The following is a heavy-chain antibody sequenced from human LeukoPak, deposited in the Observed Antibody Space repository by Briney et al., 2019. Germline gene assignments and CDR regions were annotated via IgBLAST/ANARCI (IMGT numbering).Heavy chain of an antibody. J-gene: IGHJ4*02. D-gene: IGHD2-21*02. CDR2: IYSGGST. V-gene: IGHV3-53*01. CDR3: ARAGGDCYSCFDY. Sequence: GGSLRLSCAASGFTVSSNYMSWVRQAPGKGLEWVSVIYSGGSTYYADSVKGRFTISRDNSKNTLYLQMNSLRAEDTAVYYCARAGGDCYSCFDYWGQGTLVTVSS. CDR1: GFTVSSNY.